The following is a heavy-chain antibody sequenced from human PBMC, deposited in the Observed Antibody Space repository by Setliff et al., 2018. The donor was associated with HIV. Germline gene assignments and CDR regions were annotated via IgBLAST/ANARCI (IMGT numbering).Heavy chain of an antibody. CDR1: GFSLSTSGMC. CDR2: IDWDDDK. V-gene: IGHV2-70*11. CDR3: ARIHSSADYYYMDV. Sequence: SGPTLVNPTQTLTLTCTFSGFSLSTSGMCVSWIRQPPGKALEWLARIDWDDDKYYSTSLKTRLTISKDTSENQVVLTMTNMDPVDTATYYCARIHSSADYYYMDVWGKGTTVTVSS. D-gene: IGHD6-19*01. J-gene: IGHJ6*03.